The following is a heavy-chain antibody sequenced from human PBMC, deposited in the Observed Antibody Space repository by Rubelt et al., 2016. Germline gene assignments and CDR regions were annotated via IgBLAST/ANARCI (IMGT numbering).Heavy chain of an antibody. Sequence: QVQLQQWGAGLLKPSETLSLTCAVYGGSFSGYYWSWIRQPPGKGLEWIGEINHSGSTNYNPSSKGRVTISVETSKNQFSLKLSSVTAADTAVYYCARSIGVVTTCFDYWGQGTLVTVSS. CDR3: ARSIGVVTTCFDY. CDR2: INHSGST. J-gene: IGHJ4*02. V-gene: IGHV4-34*01. D-gene: IGHD4-11*01. CDR1: GGSFSGYY.